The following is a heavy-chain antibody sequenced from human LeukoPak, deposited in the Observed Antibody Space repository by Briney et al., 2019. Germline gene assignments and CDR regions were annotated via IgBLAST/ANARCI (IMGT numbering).Heavy chain of an antibody. Sequence: SETLSLTCAVYGGSFSGYYWSWIRQPPGKGLEWIGEINHSGSTNYNPSLKSRVTISVDTSKNQFSLKLSSVTAGDTAVYYCARGRIAVAGTLVDYWGQGTLVTVSS. J-gene: IGHJ4*02. D-gene: IGHD6-19*01. CDR1: GGSFSGYY. CDR2: INHSGST. V-gene: IGHV4-34*01. CDR3: ARGRIAVAGTLVDY.